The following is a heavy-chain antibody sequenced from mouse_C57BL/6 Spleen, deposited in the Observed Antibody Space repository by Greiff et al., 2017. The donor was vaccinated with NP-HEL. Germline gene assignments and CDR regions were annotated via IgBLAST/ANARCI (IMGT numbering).Heavy chain of an antibody. J-gene: IGHJ3*01. CDR1: GYAFSSSW. V-gene: IGHV1-82*01. CDR2: IYPGDGDT. Sequence: VQLQQSGPELVKPGASVKISCKASGYAFSSSWMNWVKQRPGKGLEWIGRIYPGDGDTNYNGKFKGKATLTADKSSSTAYMQLSSLTSEDSAVYFCAISYYYGTRPSFAYWGQGTLVTVSA. D-gene: IGHD1-1*01. CDR3: AISYYYGTRPSFAY.